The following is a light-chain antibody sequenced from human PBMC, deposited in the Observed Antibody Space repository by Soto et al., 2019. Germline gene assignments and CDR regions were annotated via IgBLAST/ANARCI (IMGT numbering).Light chain of an antibody. CDR1: QGINSY. V-gene: IGKV1-9*01. J-gene: IGKJ3*01. Sequence: IQLTQSPSSLSASVGDRVTITCLASQGINSYLAWYQQKPGEAPKLLIYATSNLQSGVPSRFSGSGSGTDFTLTISSLQPEDFATYYCQQLNNFVFTFGPGTKVDIK. CDR3: QQLNNFVFT. CDR2: ATS.